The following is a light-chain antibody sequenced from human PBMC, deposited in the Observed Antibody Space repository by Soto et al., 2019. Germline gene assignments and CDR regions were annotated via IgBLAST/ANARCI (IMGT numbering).Light chain of an antibody. CDR2: DAS. CDR1: QRIISF. CDR3: QQSYSTPTT. J-gene: IGKJ5*01. V-gene: IGKV1-39*01. Sequence: DIQMTQSPASLSASVGDRVTLTGRASQRIISFLAWYQQKPGKAPKLLIYDASTLQSGVPSRFRGSGSGTDFTLTISSLQPEDFGPYYCQQSYSTPTTFGQGTRLEIK.